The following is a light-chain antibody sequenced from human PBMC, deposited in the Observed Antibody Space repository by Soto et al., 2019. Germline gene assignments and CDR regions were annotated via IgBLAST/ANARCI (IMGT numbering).Light chain of an antibody. CDR1: QSVSSTY. Sequence: EIVFTHSPGTLALSPGERATLSCRASQSVSSTYLAWYQQKPGQAPRLLIYGASSRATGIPDRFSGSGSGTDFTLTITRLEPEDFAVYYCQQRSNCPWTFGQGTKVDIK. J-gene: IGKJ1*01. V-gene: IGKV3D-20*02. CDR3: QQRSNCPWT. CDR2: GAS.